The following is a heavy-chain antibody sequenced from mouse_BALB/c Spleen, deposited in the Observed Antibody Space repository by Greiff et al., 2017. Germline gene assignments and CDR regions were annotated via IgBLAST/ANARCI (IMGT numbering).Heavy chain of an antibody. CDR1: GFAFSSYD. CDR2: ISSGGGST. J-gene: IGHJ4*01. Sequence: EVQGVESGGGLVKPGGSLKLSCAASGFAFSSYDMSWVRQTPEKRLEWVAYISSGGGSTYYPDTVKGRFTISRDNAKNTLYLQMSSLKSEDTAMYYCARQKGYWGQGTSVTVSS. V-gene: IGHV5-12-1*01. CDR3: ARQKGY.